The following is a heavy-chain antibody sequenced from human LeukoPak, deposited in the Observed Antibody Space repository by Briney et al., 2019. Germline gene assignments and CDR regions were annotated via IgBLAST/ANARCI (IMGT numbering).Heavy chain of an antibody. Sequence: GGSLRLSCAASGFIVNSNYMSWVRQAPGKGLEWVSVIYSGGSTYYADSVKGRFTISRDNSKNTLYLQMNSLRAEDTAVYYCARDPRGGYYFDNWGQGALVTVSS. CDR2: IYSGGST. D-gene: IGHD2-2*01. V-gene: IGHV3-53*01. J-gene: IGHJ4*02. CDR1: GFIVNSNY. CDR3: ARDPRGGYYFDN.